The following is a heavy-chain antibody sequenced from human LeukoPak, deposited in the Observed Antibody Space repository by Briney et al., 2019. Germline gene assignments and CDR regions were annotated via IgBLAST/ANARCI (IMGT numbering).Heavy chain of an antibody. CDR1: GFTFNIFG. Sequence: GGSLRLSCAASGFTFNIFGMHWVRQVPGNGLEWVAVLWADGNTAHYADSVKGRFTISRDSSENTLCLQMNSLRSEDTAVYYCVKESAADATFHFDYWGQGTLVTVSS. CDR3: VKESAADATFHFDY. V-gene: IGHV3-33*06. D-gene: IGHD6-13*01. J-gene: IGHJ4*02. CDR2: LWADGNTA.